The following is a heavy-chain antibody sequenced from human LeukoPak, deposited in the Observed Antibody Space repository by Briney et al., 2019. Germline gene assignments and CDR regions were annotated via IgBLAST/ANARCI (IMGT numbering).Heavy chain of an antibody. CDR1: GFTFSSYA. Sequence: PGGSLRLSCAASGFTFSSYAMSWVRQAPGKGLEWVSAISGSGGSTYYAESVKGRFTISRHNSKNTLYLQMNSLRAEDTAVYYCAKEIGRPIVGATSDSFDIWGQGTMVTVSS. CDR2: ISGSGGST. J-gene: IGHJ3*02. CDR3: AKEIGRPIVGATSDSFDI. V-gene: IGHV3-23*01. D-gene: IGHD1-26*01.